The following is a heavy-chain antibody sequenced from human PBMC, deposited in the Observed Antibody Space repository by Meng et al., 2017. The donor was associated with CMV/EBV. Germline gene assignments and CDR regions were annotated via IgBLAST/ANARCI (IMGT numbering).Heavy chain of an antibody. CDR2: IYWNDDK. D-gene: IGHD6-13*01. CDR3: AHGGAAADR. V-gene: IGHV2-5*01. J-gene: IGHJ4*02. CDR1: RFSLSTRGVG. Sequence: LTCPFARFSLSTRGVGVGWIRQPPGKALEWLALIYWNDDKRYSPSLKSRLTITKDTSKNQVVLTMTNMDPVDTATYYCAHGGAAADRWGQGTLVTVSS.